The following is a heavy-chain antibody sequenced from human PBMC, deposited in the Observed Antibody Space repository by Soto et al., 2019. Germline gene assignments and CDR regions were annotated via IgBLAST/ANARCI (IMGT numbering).Heavy chain of an antibody. CDR2: IYYSGST. J-gene: IGHJ4*02. Sequence: SETLSLTCTVSGGSISSYYWSWIRQPPGKGLEWIGYIYYSGSTNYNPSLKSRVTISVDTSKNQFSLKLSSVTAADTAVYYCARRSERGYSYGVDYWGQGTLVTVSS. CDR3: ARRSERGYSYGVDY. CDR1: GGSISSYY. D-gene: IGHD5-18*01. V-gene: IGHV4-59*01.